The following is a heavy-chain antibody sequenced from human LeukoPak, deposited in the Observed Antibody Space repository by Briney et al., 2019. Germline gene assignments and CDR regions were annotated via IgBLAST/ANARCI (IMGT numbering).Heavy chain of an antibody. J-gene: IGHJ4*02. Sequence: SETLSLTCTVSGGSISSSSYYWGWTRQPPGKGLEWIGSIYYSGSTYYNPSLKSRVTISVDTSKNQFSLKLSSVTAADTAVYYCARQGMLSGTTFYFDYWGQGTLVTVSS. CDR2: IYYSGST. CDR3: ARQGMLSGTTFYFDY. V-gene: IGHV4-39*01. D-gene: IGHD1-7*01. CDR1: GGSISSSSYY.